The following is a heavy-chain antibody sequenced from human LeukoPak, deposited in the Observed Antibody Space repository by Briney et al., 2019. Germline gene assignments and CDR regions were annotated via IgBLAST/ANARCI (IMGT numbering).Heavy chain of an antibody. V-gene: IGHV3-48*01. D-gene: IGHD2-2*01. Sequence: GSLRLSCAASGFTFSSYSMNWVRQAPGKGLEWVSYISSSSSTIYYADSVKGRFTISRDNAKNSLYLQMNSLRAEDTAVYYCAKDPARDIVVVPAGMDVWGQGTTVTVSS. J-gene: IGHJ6*02. CDR1: GFTFSSYS. CDR3: AKDPARDIVVVPAGMDV. CDR2: ISSSSSTI.